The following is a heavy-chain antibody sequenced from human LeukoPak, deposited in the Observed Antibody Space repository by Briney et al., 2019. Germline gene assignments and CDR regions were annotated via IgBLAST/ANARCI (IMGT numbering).Heavy chain of an antibody. J-gene: IGHJ4*02. Sequence: PGGSLRLSCAASGFTSSSYSMNWVRQAPGKGLEWVSYISSSSSTIYYADSVKGRFTISRDNAKNSLYLQMNSLRDEDTAVYYCARDRTLPEHSSGWYPDYWGQGTLVTVSS. CDR1: GFTSSSYS. V-gene: IGHV3-48*02. CDR3: ARDRTLPEHSSGWYPDY. D-gene: IGHD6-19*01. CDR2: ISSSSSTI.